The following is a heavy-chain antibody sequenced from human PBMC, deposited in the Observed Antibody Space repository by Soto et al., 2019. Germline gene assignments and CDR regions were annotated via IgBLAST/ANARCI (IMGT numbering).Heavy chain of an antibody. V-gene: IGHV3-74*01. CDR3: VRSMTTLTIDWLDP. J-gene: IGHJ5*02. CDR2: INGDGSNA. Sequence: EVQLVESGGGLVQPGGSLRLSCAASGFTFSDYWMHWVRQVPGKGLVWLSRINGDGSNANYADSVRGRFTISRDNDNNTLNLQMNSLRAEDSAVYYCVRSMTTLTIDWLDPWGQGTQVTVFS. D-gene: IGHD4-17*01. CDR1: GFTFSDYW.